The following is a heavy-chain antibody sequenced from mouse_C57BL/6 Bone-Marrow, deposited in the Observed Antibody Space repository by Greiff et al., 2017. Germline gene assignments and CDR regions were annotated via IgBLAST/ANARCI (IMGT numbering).Heavy chain of an antibody. Sequence: QVQLQQPGAELVMPGASVKLSCKASGYTFTSYWMHWVKQRPGQGLEWIGEIDPSDSYTNYNHKFKGKSTLTVDKSSSTASMQLSSLTSEDSAVYYCERDVYDGYFDYWGQGTTLT. CDR1: GYTFTSYW. CDR3: ERDVYDGYFDY. D-gene: IGHD2-2*01. J-gene: IGHJ2*01. V-gene: IGHV1-69*01. CDR2: IDPSDSYT.